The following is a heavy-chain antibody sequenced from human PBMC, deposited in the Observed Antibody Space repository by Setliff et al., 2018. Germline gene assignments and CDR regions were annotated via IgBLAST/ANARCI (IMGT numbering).Heavy chain of an antibody. CDR3: ATSTITTYYFDY. V-gene: IGHV7-4-1*01. CDR1: GYTISSYP. Sequence: ASVKVSCKVSGYTISSYPLNWVRQAPGQGLEWMGWINTKTATPSYAQGFTGRFVFSLDTSASTAHLQIDSLRAEDTAIYYCATSTITTYYFDYWGHGTLVTVSS. CDR2: INTKTATP. D-gene: IGHD4-4*01. J-gene: IGHJ4*01.